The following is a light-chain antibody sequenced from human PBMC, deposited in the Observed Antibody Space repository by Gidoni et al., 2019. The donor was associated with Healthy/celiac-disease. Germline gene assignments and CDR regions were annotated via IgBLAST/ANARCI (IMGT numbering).Light chain of an antibody. CDR1: QSISSY. J-gene: IGKJ2*01. CDR3: QQCYSNPVT. V-gene: IGKV1-39*01. Sequence: DIQMTQSPSSLSASVGDRDTITCRASQSISSYLTWYQQKPGKAPKLLIYAASSLKSGVPSRFSGSGSGTDFTLTISSLQPEDFATYYCQQCYSNPVTFGQGTKLEIK. CDR2: AAS.